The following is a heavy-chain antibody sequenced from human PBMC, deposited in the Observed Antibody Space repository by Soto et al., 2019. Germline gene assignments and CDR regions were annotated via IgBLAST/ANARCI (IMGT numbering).Heavy chain of an antibody. CDR3: ARHEGLRYYYYAMDV. Sequence: EVQLVQSGADVKKPGESLRISCKTSGYSSSNYWISWFRQMPGKGLEWMGRIDPRDSYSDYNPCFKGHVTISLDKSLNTAYLQWSSLKASDTAMYYCARHEGLRYYYYAMDVWGQGTLVTVSS. CDR2: IDPRDSYS. CDR1: GYSSSNYW. V-gene: IGHV5-10-1*01. J-gene: IGHJ6*02.